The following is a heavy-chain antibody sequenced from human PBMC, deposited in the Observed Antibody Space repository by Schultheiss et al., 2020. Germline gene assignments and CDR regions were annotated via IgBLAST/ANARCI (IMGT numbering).Heavy chain of an antibody. Sequence: SETLSLTCTVSGGSISSGDYYWSWIRQPPGKGLEWIGSMYYSGNTYYNPSLKSRVTISVDTSKNQFSLKLSSVTAADTAVYYCAREVMVNWFDPWGQGTLVTVSS. CDR1: GGSISSGDYY. D-gene: IGHD4/OR15-4a*01. CDR2: MYYSGNT. CDR3: AREVMVNWFDP. J-gene: IGHJ5*02. V-gene: IGHV4-39*07.